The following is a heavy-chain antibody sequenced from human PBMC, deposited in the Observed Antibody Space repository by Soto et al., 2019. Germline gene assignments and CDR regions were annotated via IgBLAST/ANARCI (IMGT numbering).Heavy chain of an antibody. CDR3: AKESPPADY. CDR2: ISAYNGNT. V-gene: IGHV1-18*01. Sequence: QVQLVQSGAEVKKPGASVKVSCKASGYTFTSYGISWVRQAPGQGLEWMGWISAYNGNTNYAQKLRGRVTMTTDTSRSTAYMELRGLRSDATAVYNGAKESPPADYWGREPWSPSPQ. J-gene: IGHJ4*02. CDR1: GYTFTSYG.